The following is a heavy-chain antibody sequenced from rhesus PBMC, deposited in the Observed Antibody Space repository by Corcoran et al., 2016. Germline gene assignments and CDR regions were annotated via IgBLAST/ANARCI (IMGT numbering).Heavy chain of an antibody. V-gene: IGHV4-65*01. CDR3: ASGPANFDY. CDR2: ISGSSGST. D-gene: IGHD6-19*01. Sequence: QVQLQESGPGLVKPSETLSLTCAVSGGSVSSSNWWSWIRQPPVKGLEWIGYISGSSGSTYYNPSLKSRVTISTDTSTNQFSLRLSSVTAADTAVYYCASGPANFDYWGQGVLVTVSS. CDR1: GGSVSSSNW. J-gene: IGHJ4*01.